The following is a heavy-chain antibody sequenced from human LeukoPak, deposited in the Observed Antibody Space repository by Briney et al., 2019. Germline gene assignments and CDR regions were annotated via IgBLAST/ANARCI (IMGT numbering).Heavy chain of an antibody. D-gene: IGHD1-1*01. Sequence: SVKVSCKASGGTLSSYAISWVRQAPGQGLEWMGRIIPIFGTANYAQKFQGRVTITTDESTSTAYMELSSLRSEDTAVYYCARSEELEPQNTYYYYYMDVWGKGTTVTVSS. V-gene: IGHV1-69*05. CDR2: IIPIFGTA. CDR3: ARSEELEPQNTYYYYYMDV. CDR1: GGTLSSYA. J-gene: IGHJ6*03.